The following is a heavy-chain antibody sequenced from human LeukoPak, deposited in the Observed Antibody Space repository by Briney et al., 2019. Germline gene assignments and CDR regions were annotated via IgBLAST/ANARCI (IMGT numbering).Heavy chain of an antibody. D-gene: IGHD1-26*01. V-gene: IGHV3-23*01. Sequence: PGGSLRLSCAASGFTFSSYAMSWVRQAPGKGLEWVSAISGSGGSTYYADSMKGRFTISRDNSKNTLYLQMNSLRAEDTAVYYCAKALYSGSYYDGRPFDYWGQGTLVTVSS. J-gene: IGHJ4*02. CDR2: ISGSGGST. CDR1: GFTFSSYA. CDR3: AKALYSGSYYDGRPFDY.